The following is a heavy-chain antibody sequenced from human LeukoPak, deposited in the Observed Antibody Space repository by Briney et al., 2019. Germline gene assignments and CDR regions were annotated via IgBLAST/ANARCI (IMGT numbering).Heavy chain of an antibody. Sequence: GRSLRLSCAASGFIFSNYAMYWVRQAPGKGLEWVAVISFDGRNKYYADSVKGRFTISRDNSKNTLYLQMNSLRAEDTAVYYCARDRVVLLLYAGGFDYWGQGTLVTVSS. J-gene: IGHJ4*02. CDR1: GFIFSNYA. D-gene: IGHD2-8*02. V-gene: IGHV3-30*04. CDR2: ISFDGRNK. CDR3: ARDRVVLLLYAGGFDY.